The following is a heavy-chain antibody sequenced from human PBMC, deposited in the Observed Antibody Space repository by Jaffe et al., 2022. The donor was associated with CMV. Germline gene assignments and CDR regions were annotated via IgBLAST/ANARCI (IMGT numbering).Heavy chain of an antibody. D-gene: IGHD2-2*01. CDR3: ATEGGFVVVPAAVFDY. Sequence: EVQLVESGGGLAKPGGSLRLSCAVSGLTFTTAWMSWVRQAPGKGLEWVGRLKSKTDGGTTDYGAPVKGRFTISGDDSKNTLYLQMNSLRADDTAVYYCATEGGFVVVPAAVFDYWGQGTLVTVSS. V-gene: IGHV3-15*01. J-gene: IGHJ4*02. CDR2: LKSKTDGGTT. CDR1: GLTFTTAW.